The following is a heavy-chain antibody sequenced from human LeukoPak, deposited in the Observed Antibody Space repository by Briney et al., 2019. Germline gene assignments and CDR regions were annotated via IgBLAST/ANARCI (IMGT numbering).Heavy chain of an antibody. D-gene: IGHD3-3*01. V-gene: IGHV3-11*04. CDR3: ARVYYASWSGQPLSQHWLDP. Sequence: GGSLRLSCTASGFTFRDYYVTWIRQAPGKGLGWVSYIRSTGSSTAYADSVKGRFAISRDNAKNSLYLQMNGLRVEDTAVYYCARVYYASWSGQPLSQHWLDPWGQGTLVTVSS. CDR2: IRSTGSST. J-gene: IGHJ5*02. CDR1: GFTFRDYY.